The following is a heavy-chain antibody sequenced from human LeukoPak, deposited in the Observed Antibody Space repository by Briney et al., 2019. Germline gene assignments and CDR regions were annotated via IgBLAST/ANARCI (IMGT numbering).Heavy chain of an antibody. CDR2: INPSGGST. CDR1: GYTXTSYY. V-gene: IGHV1-46*01. D-gene: IGHD1-7*01. Sequence: ASVKVSCKASGYTXTSYYIHWVRQAPGQGLEWMGIINPSGGSTRYAQKFQGRVTMTRDTSTKTVYMEMSSLRSEDTAVYYCARDPLITATTTWFDPWGQGTLVTVSS. CDR3: ARDPLITATTTWFDP. J-gene: IGHJ5*02.